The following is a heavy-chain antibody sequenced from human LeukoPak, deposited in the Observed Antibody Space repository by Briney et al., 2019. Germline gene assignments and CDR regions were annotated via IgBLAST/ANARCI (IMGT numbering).Heavy chain of an antibody. CDR2: RNSDGSST. V-gene: IGHV3-74*01. CDR3: ARGGDYPFDY. D-gene: IGHD4-17*01. Sequence: PGGSLILSCAASGFTFSSYWMHWVRHAPGKGLVWVSRRNSDGSSTNYADSVKGRFTISRDNAKNTLYLQMNSLRAEDTAVYYCARGGDYPFDYWGQGTLVTVSS. CDR1: GFTFSSYW. J-gene: IGHJ4*02.